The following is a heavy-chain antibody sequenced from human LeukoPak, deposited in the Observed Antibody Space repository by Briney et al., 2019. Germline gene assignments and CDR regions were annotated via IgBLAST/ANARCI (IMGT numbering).Heavy chain of an antibody. CDR3: ARGLNILDY. CDR1: GGSLSGNY. V-gene: IGHV4-34*01. CDR2: GTHDGVT. Sequence: SETLSLTCAVHGGSLSGNYWSWIRQPPGKGLQWIGQGTHDGVTTYNPSLRSRVTISVDTPRNQVSLKVTSLTAADTAVYYCARGLNILDYWGQGTLVTVSS. J-gene: IGHJ4*02.